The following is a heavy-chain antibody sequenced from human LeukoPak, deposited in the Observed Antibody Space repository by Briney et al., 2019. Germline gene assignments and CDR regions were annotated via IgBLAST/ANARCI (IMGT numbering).Heavy chain of an antibody. CDR1: GFTFRSTW. CDR2: MNGDGSSI. J-gene: IGHJ4*02. CDR3: ATGNCGGDCYSAY. V-gene: IGHV3-74*01. Sequence: GGSLRLSCEVSGFTFRSTWMHWVRQAPGEGLVWVSRMNGDGSSITYADSVRGRFTISRDNAKNTLYLQMNSLRAVDTAVYYCATGNCGGDCYSAYWGQGTLVTVSS. D-gene: IGHD2-21*02.